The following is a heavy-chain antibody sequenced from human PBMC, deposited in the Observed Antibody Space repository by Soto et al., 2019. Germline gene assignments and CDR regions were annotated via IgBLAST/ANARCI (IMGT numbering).Heavy chain of an antibody. Sequence: PSETLSLTCAVYGGSISSSNWWCGVRQHPGKGLEWIGHIYHSGTTYYNPALKSRVSISIDTSKNQFSLNVTSVTSADTAVYYCARVTTEFYYWGLGTFDTGSS. CDR2: IYHSGTT. V-gene: IGHV4-4*02. J-gene: IGHJ4*02. D-gene: IGHD4-17*01. CDR3: ARVTTEFYY. CDR1: GGSISSSNW.